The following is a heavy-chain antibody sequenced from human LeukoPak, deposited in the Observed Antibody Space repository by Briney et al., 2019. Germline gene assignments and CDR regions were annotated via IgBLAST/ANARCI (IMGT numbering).Heavy chain of an antibody. CDR3: ARGGDCSSTSCYTYWFDP. CDR1: GYTLTELS. V-gene: IGHV1-24*01. Sequence: ASVKVSCKVSGYTLTELSMHWVRQAPGKGLEWMGGFDPEDGETIYAQKFQGRVTMTEDTSTDTAYMELSSLRSEDTAVYYCARGGDCSSTSCYTYWFDPWGQGTLVTVSS. J-gene: IGHJ5*02. CDR2: FDPEDGET. D-gene: IGHD2-2*02.